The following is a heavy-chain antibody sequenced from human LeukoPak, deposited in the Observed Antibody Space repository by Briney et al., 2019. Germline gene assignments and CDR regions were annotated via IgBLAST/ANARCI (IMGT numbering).Heavy chain of an antibody. Sequence: ASVKVSCKVSGYTLTELSMHWVRQAPGKGLEWMGGFDPEDGETIYAQKFQGRVTITADKSTSTAYMELSSLRSEDTAVYYCAMVRGVIGYYFDYWGQGTLVTVSS. V-gene: IGHV1-24*01. CDR2: FDPEDGET. CDR3: AMVRGVIGYYFDY. D-gene: IGHD3-10*01. J-gene: IGHJ4*02. CDR1: GYTLTELS.